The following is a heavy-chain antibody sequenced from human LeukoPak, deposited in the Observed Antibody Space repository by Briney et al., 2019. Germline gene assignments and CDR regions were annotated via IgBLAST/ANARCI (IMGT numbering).Heavy chain of an antibody. V-gene: IGHV4-39*07. CDR3: AKERTYSSGWHTWYYFDY. CDR1: GGSISSTYY. J-gene: IGHJ4*02. Sequence: SETLSLTCTVSGGSISSTYYWGWIRQPPGKGLEWIGSIFYSGSTYYNPSLKSRVTISIDMSKNQFSLKLSSVTAADTAVYYCAKERTYSSGWHTWYYFDYWGQGTLVTVSS. D-gene: IGHD6-19*01. CDR2: IFYSGST.